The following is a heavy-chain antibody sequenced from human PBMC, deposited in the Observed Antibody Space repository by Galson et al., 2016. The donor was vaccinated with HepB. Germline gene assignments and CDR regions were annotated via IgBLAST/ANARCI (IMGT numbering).Heavy chain of an antibody. CDR2: ITPAGDAT. CDR1: GFTFHSYT. J-gene: IGHJ4*02. Sequence: SLRLSCAASGFTFHSYTMGWVRQAPGKGLQWVSDITPAGDATYYAEPVTGRFTISRDNSRNTLELQMNSLRVEDTAVYYCAKAKLVVGSAYEYWGQGTLVTVSS. D-gene: IGHD2-21*01. CDR3: AKAKLVVGSAYEY. V-gene: IGHV3-23*01.